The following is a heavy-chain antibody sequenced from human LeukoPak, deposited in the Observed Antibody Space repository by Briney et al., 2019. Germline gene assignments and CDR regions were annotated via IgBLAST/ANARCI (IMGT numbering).Heavy chain of an antibody. V-gene: IGHV3-23*01. Sequence: GGSLRLSCAASGFTFTDFSMSWVRQTPGKGLEWVASLGSSGANKYYADSVKGRFTISRDNSKNTLYLQMNSLRAEDTAVYYCARDAPTADYGDFAFDIWGQGTMVTVSS. CDR2: LGSSGANK. CDR3: ARDAPTADYGDFAFDI. CDR1: GFTFTDFS. D-gene: IGHD4-17*01. J-gene: IGHJ3*02.